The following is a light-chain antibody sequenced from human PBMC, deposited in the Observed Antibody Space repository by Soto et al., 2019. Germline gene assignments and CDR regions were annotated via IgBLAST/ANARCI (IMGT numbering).Light chain of an antibody. CDR1: SGHSSYI. CDR3: ETWDSNTRV. J-gene: IGLJ2*01. CDR2: LEGSGSY. V-gene: IGLV4-60*02. Sequence: QPVLTQSSSASASLGSSVKLTCTLSSGHSSYIIAWHQQQPGKAPRYLMKLEGSGSYNKGSGVPDRFSGSSSGADRYLTISTLQFEDEANYYCETWDSNTRVFGGGTKLALL.